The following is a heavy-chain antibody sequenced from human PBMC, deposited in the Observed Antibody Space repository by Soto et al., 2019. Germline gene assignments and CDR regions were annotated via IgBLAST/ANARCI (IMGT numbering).Heavy chain of an antibody. CDR1: GYIFVNYG. D-gene: IGHD3-16*01. J-gene: IGHJ6*02. V-gene: IGHV1-18*01. CDR2: ISPYSGNT. Sequence: QVQLVQSGDEVRKPGSSVKVSCKASGYIFVNYGIAWVRQAPGQGLEWMGWISPYSGNTHYASKVQGRLTMTTDTSPSTAFMGLGSLTFDDTAVYFCAKVDNYVTPTPQDVWGQGTTVTVSS. CDR3: AKVDNYVTPTPQDV.